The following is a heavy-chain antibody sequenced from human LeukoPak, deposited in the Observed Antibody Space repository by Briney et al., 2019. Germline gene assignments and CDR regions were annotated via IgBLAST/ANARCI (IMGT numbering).Heavy chain of an antibody. D-gene: IGHD4/OR15-4a*01. V-gene: IGHV3-21*01. Sequence: GGSLRLSCAASGFVFSRHSMNWVRQAPGKGLEWVSSISTSSNYIYYGDSVKGRFTVSRDNARRSLHLQMNSLRAEDTAVYYCARSANYDFWGQGTLVTVSS. CDR1: GFVFSRHS. CDR3: ARSANYDF. J-gene: IGHJ4*02. CDR2: ISTSSNYI.